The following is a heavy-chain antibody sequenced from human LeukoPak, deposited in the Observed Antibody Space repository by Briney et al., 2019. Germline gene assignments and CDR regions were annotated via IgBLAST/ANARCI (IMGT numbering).Heavy chain of an antibody. J-gene: IGHJ6*03. CDR1: GGSISSGSYY. D-gene: IGHD3-22*01. V-gene: IGHV4-61*02. CDR3: ARGYPTYYYDSSGYPPSYYYYYMDV. Sequence: SETLSLTCTVSGGSISSGSYYWRWIRQPAGKGLEWSGRIYTSGSTNYNPSLKSRVTISVDTSKNQFSLKLSSVTAADTAVYYCARGYPTYYYDSSGYPPSYYYYYMDVWGKGTTVTVSS. CDR2: IYTSGST.